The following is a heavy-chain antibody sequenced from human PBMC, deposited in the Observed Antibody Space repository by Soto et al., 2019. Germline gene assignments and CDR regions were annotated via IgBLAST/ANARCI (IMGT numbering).Heavy chain of an antibody. CDR1: GFFFAGYA. Sequence: GGSLRLSCAASGFFFAGYAVSWVRQAPEKGLEWVSAISGSGGTTYYADSVNGRFTISRDNSNNTLYLQMTSLRAEDTAVYYCARGRSSGWYYFDYWGLGTLVTVSS. V-gene: IGHV3-23*01. D-gene: IGHD6-19*01. J-gene: IGHJ4*02. CDR2: ISGSGGTT. CDR3: ARGRSSGWYYFDY.